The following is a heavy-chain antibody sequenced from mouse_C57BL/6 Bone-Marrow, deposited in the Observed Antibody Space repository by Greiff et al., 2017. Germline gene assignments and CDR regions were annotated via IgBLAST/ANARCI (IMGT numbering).Heavy chain of an antibody. V-gene: IGHV1-81*01. J-gene: IGHJ2*01. CDR1: GYTFTSYG. Sequence: QVQLQQSGAELARPGASVKLSCKASGYTFTSYGISWVKQRTGQGLEWIGEIYPRSGNNYYNEKFKGKATLTADKSSSTASMELRSLTSEDSAVYFCARRGGYYGYWGQGNTLTVSS. D-gene: IGHD2-3*01. CDR2: IYPRSGNN. CDR3: ARRGGYYGY.